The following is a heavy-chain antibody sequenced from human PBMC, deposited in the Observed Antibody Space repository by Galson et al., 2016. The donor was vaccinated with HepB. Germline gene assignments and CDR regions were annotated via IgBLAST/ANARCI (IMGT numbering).Heavy chain of an antibody. CDR3: VRGRTIAAVTKWFDS. D-gene: IGHD6-6*01. J-gene: IGHJ5*01. Sequence: SLRLSCAGSGFTFSDFDMNWVRQAPGKGLEWISYISSTGGMIYYADFVKGRFIVSRDNARHALYLQLMDLRVDDTSIYYCVRGRTIAAVTKWFDSWGQGTLVTVSS. CDR1: GFTFSDFD. V-gene: IGHV3-69-1*02. CDR2: ISSTGGMI.